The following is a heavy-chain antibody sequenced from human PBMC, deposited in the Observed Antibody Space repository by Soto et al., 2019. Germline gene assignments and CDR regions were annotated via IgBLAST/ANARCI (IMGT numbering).Heavy chain of an antibody. D-gene: IGHD1-26*01. CDR1: GGTFSSYA. Sequence: SVKVSCKASGGTFSSYAISWVRQAPGQGLEWMGGIIPIFGTANYAQRFQGRVTITADESTSTAYMELSSLRSEDTAVYYCARYGVGATFNYYGMDVWGQGTTVTVSS. V-gene: IGHV1-69*13. CDR3: ARYGVGATFNYYGMDV. J-gene: IGHJ6*02. CDR2: IIPIFGTA.